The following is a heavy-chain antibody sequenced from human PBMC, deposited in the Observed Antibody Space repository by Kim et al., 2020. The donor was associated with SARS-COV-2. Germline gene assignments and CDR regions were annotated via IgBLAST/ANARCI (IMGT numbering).Heavy chain of an antibody. Sequence: GGSLRLSCAASGFTYSSYSMNWVRQAPGKGLEWVSSISSSSSYIYYADSVKGRFTISRDNAKNSLYLQMNSLRAEDTAVYYCARAYNWNYDSPYGYWGQGTLVTVSS. CDR3: ARAYNWNYDSPYGY. D-gene: IGHD1-7*01. CDR2: ISSSSSYI. J-gene: IGHJ4*02. CDR1: GFTYSSYS. V-gene: IGHV3-21*01.